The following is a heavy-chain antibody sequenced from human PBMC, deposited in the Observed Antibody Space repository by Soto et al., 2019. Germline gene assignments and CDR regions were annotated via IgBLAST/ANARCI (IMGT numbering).Heavy chain of an antibody. CDR2: ISSSSSYI. J-gene: IGHJ5*02. CDR3: AKGPSSPTHNWFDP. D-gene: IGHD6-6*01. Sequence: GGSLRLSCAASGFTFSSYSMNWFRQAPGKGLEWVSSISSSSSYIYYADSVKGRFTISRDNSKNSLYLQMNSLRAEDTAVYYCAKGPSSPTHNWFDPWGQGTLVTVSS. CDR1: GFTFSSYS. V-gene: IGHV3-21*04.